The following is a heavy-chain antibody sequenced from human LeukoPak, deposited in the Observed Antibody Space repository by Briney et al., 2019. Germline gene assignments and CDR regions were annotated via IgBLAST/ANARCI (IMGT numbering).Heavy chain of an antibody. CDR1: GFTFDDYA. V-gene: IGHV3-9*01. J-gene: IGHJ4*02. D-gene: IGHD6-6*01. Sequence: GRSLRLSCAASGFTFDDYAMHWVRQAPGKGLEWVSGISWNSGSIGYADSVKGRFTISRDNAKNSLYLQMNSLRVEDTALYCCAKDMGSSASRLLFDYWGQGTLVTVSS. CDR2: ISWNSGSI. CDR3: AKDMGSSASRLLFDY.